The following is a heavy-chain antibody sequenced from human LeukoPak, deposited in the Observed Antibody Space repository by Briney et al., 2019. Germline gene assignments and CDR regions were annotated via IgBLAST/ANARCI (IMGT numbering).Heavy chain of an antibody. CDR3: AKSHDSSGSDY. CDR2: ISGSGGST. CDR1: GFTFSSYV. Sequence: PGGSLRLSCAASGFTFSSYVMSWVRQAPGKGLEWVSAISGSGGSTYYADSVKGRFIISRDNSKNTLYMQMNSLRAEDTAVYYCAKSHDSSGSDYWGQGTLVTVSS. J-gene: IGHJ4*02. V-gene: IGHV3-23*01. D-gene: IGHD3-22*01.